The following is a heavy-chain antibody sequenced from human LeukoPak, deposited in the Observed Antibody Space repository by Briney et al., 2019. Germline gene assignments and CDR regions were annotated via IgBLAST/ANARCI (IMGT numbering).Heavy chain of an antibody. J-gene: IGHJ4*02. CDR1: GGSFSGYY. CDR3: ARGLRAGYSYGLAYYFDY. D-gene: IGHD5-18*01. V-gene: IGHV4-34*01. Sequence: SETLSLTCAVYGGSFSGYYWSWIRQPPGKGLEWIGEINHSGSTNYNPSLKSRVTISVDTSKNQFSLKLSSVTAADTAVYYCARGLRAGYSYGLAYYFDYWGQGTLVTVSS. CDR2: INHSGST.